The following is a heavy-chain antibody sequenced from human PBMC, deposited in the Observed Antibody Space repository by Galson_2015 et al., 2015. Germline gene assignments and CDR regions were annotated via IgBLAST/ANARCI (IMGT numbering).Heavy chain of an antibody. J-gene: IGHJ4*02. D-gene: IGHD4-17*01. CDR2: ISYDGSNK. CDR1: GFTFSSYS. V-gene: IGHV3-30*03. CDR3: ARGGFLDDYGDYFDY. Sequence: SLRLSCAASGFTFSSYSMNWVRQAPGKGLAWVAVISYDGSNKYYADSVKGRFTISRDNSKNTLYLQMNSLRAEDTAVYYCARGGFLDDYGDYFDYWGQGTLVTVSS.